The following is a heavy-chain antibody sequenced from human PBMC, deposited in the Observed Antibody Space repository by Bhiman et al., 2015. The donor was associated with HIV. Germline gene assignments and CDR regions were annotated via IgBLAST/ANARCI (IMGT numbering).Heavy chain of an antibody. D-gene: IGHD2-15*01. V-gene: IGHV3-7*01. Sequence: EVQLVESGGGLVQPGESLTLSCEVSGFTFSRYWMIWVRQAPGKGLEWVANIKPDGSEEFYLDSVKGRFIISRDNAKNSLYLQMNSLRAEDTAVYYCARGGSLSTIFDFWGQGTLVTVSS. CDR2: IKPDGSEE. CDR3: ARGGSLSTIFDF. CDR1: GFTFSRYW. J-gene: IGHJ4*02.